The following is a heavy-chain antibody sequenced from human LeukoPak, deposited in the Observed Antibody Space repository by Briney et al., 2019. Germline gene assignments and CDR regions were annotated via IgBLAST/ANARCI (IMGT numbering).Heavy chain of an antibody. CDR1: GYTFTSYY. CDR2: INPSGGST. V-gene: IGHV1-46*01. Sequence: GASVKVSCKASGYTFTSYYMHWVRQAPGQGLEWMGIINPSGGSTSYAQKFQGRVTITRNTSISTAYMELSSLRSEDTAVYYCARGSHYYYGSGTYYYYYMDVWGKGTTVTVSS. CDR3: ARGSHYYYGSGTYYYYYMDV. D-gene: IGHD3-10*01. J-gene: IGHJ6*03.